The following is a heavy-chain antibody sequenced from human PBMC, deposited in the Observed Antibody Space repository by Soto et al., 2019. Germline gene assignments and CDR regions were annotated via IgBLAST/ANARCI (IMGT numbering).Heavy chain of an antibody. CDR2: ISNDGSNK. CDR1: GFTFSSYG. V-gene: IGHV3-30*03. CDR3: ATEEGFDDILTGTAYYYGMDV. J-gene: IGHJ6*02. D-gene: IGHD3-9*01. Sequence: QVQLVESGGGVVQPGRSLRLSCAASGFTFSSYGMHWVRQAPGKGLEWVAVISNDGSNKYYADSVKGRFTISRDNSKKRLYLQMNSLIAEDTAVYYCATEEGFDDILTGTAYYYGMDVWGQGTTVTVSS.